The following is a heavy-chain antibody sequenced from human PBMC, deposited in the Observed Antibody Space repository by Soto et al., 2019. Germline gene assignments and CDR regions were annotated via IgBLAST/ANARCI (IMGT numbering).Heavy chain of an antibody. CDR1: GGMFSDYT. CDR2: IIPIFGGP. J-gene: IGHJ5*02. Sequence: QVQLVQSGAVVKKPGSSVTVSCKASGGMFSDYTISWVRQAPGQGLEWMGGIIPIFGGPHYAQKFQGKVTITSDKPTMAVYLEVIDLTLEDMAVYYCSEKGGGASIDFWRANWFDPWGQGTLVTVSS. V-gene: IGHV1-69*06. D-gene: IGHD3-3*01. CDR3: SEKGGGASIDFWRANWFDP.